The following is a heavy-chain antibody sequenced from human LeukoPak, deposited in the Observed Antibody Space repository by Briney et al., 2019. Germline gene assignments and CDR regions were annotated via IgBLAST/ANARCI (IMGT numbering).Heavy chain of an antibody. Sequence: GSLGLSFAASGFPFSSYAMSWVRPAPGKGLEWVSAIICSGGSTYYADSVKGRFTISRDNSKHALYLQMNSLRAEDTAVYYCARANHYGDSHTGYYYGMDVWGQGTTVTVSS. CDR1: GFPFSSYA. CDR2: IICSGGST. CDR3: ARANHYGDSHTGYYYGMDV. D-gene: IGHD4-17*01. V-gene: IGHV3-23*01. J-gene: IGHJ6*02.